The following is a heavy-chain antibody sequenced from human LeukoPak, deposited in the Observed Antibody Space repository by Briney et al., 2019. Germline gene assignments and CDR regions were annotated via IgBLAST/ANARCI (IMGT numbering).Heavy chain of an antibody. D-gene: IGHD2-2*01. CDR1: GFTFSSYS. Sequence: GGSLRLSCAASGFTFSSYSMNWVRQAPGKGLEWVSYISSSSSTIYYADSVKGRFTISRDNAKNSLYLQMNSLRAEDTAVYYCSKWKAIVLVPAARSPIDYWGQGTLVTVSS. CDR2: ISSSSSTI. J-gene: IGHJ4*02. CDR3: SKWKAIVLVPAARSPIDY. V-gene: IGHV3-48*01.